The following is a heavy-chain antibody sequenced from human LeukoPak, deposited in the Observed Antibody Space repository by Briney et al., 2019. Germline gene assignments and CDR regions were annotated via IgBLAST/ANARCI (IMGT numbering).Heavy chain of an antibody. Sequence: SETLSLTCTDSGGSISSYYWGWIRQPPGKGLEWIGYISYSGSTNYNPSLMSRVTISVDTSKNQFSLKLSSVTAADTAVYYCARGLWFGVPGAFDFWGQGTVVTVSS. J-gene: IGHJ3*01. CDR1: GGSISSYY. V-gene: IGHV4-59*12. D-gene: IGHD3-10*01. CDR2: ISYSGST. CDR3: ARGLWFGVPGAFDF.